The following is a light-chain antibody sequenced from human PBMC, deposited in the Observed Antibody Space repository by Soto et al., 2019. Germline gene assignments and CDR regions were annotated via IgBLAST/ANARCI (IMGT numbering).Light chain of an antibody. CDR2: EVS. Sequence: QSVLTQPASVSGSPGQSITISCTGTTSDGGGYNYVSWYQHCPGKAPELMIYEVSNRPSGVSHRFSGSKSGNTASLTISGLQAEDEAHYYCTSYTTSTTLNVIFGGGTKVTVL. J-gene: IGLJ2*01. CDR3: TSYTTSTTLNVI. CDR1: TSDGGGYNY. V-gene: IGLV2-14*01.